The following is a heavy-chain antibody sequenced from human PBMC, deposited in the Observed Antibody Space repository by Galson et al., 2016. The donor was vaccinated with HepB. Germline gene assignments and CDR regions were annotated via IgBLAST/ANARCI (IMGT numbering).Heavy chain of an antibody. CDR1: GFTFSSYG. CDR2: ISYDGSDK. J-gene: IGHJ6*02. CDR3: ARDVWRGSGTDYYGMDV. Sequence: SLRLSCAAYGFTFSSYGMHWVRQAPGKGLEWVAVISYDGSDKYYADSVKGRFTISRDNSKNTLYLKMSSLRAEETAVYYCARDVWRGSGTDYYGMDVWGQGTTVTVSS. V-gene: IGHV3-30*03. D-gene: IGHD1-1*01.